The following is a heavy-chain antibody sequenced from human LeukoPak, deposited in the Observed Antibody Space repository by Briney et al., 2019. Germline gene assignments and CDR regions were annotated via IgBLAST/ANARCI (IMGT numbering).Heavy chain of an antibody. CDR1: GFTFSSYW. CDR2: IKQDGSEK. J-gene: IGHJ4*02. CDR3: ARDIPDGSHQGEIDY. Sequence: PGGSLRLSCAASGFTFSSYWMSWVRQAPGKGLEWVANIKQDGSEKYYVDSVKGRFTISRDNAKNSLYLQMNSLRAEDTAVYYCARDIPDGSHQGEIDYWGQGTLVTVSS. V-gene: IGHV3-7*01. D-gene: IGHD1-26*01.